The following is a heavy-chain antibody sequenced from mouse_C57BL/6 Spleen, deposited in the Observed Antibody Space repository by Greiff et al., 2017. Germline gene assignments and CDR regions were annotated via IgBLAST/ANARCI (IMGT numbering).Heavy chain of an antibody. CDR2: ISSGGSYT. Sequence: EVMLVESGGDLVKPGGSLKLSCAASGFTFSSYGMSWVRQTPDKRLEWVATISSGGSYTYYPDSVKGRFTISRDNAKNTLYLQMSSLKSEDTAMYYWARGDGSSYVSYFDYWGQGTTRTVSS. D-gene: IGHD1-1*01. V-gene: IGHV5-6*01. CDR1: GFTFSSYG. J-gene: IGHJ2*01. CDR3: ARGDGSSYVSYFDY.